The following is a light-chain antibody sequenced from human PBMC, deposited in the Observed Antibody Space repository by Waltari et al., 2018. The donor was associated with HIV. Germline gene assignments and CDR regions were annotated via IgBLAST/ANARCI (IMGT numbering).Light chain of an antibody. J-gene: IGLJ2*01. CDR2: DVN. CDR1: SRAIGGYDH. CDR3: CSYAGSYTEI. V-gene: IGLV2-11*01. Sequence: QPALPQPASVAGSPAQSTTISCPGTSRAIGGYDHVSWYQQHPGKAPRLMIFDVNKRPSGVPARFSGSKSGHTASLTISGLQADDEADYYCCSYAGSYTEIFGGGTKLTVL.